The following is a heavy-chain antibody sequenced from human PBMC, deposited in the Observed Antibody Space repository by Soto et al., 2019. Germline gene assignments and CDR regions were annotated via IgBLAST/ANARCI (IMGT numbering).Heavy chain of an antibody. V-gene: IGHV3-21*01. CDR3: ARADRYFDWLLSY. CDR1: GFTFSSYS. Sequence: PGGSLRLSCAVSGFTFSSYSMNWVRQAPGKGLEWVSSISSSSSYIYYAETVKGRFTISRDNAKNSLYLQMNSLRADDTAVYYCARADRYFDWLLSYWGQGTVVTVSS. CDR2: ISSSSSYI. D-gene: IGHD3-9*01. J-gene: IGHJ4*02.